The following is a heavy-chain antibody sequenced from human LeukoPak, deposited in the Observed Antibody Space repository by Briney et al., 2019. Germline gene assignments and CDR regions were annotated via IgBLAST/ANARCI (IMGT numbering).Heavy chain of an antibody. CDR3: ARLATPLYFWSGYRYFDY. V-gene: IGHV3-64*01. D-gene: IGHD3-3*01. CDR1: GFTFSDYA. CDR2: ISGNGGST. J-gene: IGHJ4*02. Sequence: GGSLRLSCAASGFTFSDYAIHWVRHCPGKGLEYVSTISGNGGSTFYANSVKGRFTISRDNSKNTVYLQMGSLRAEDMAVYYCARLATPLYFWSGYRYFDYWGQGTLVTVSS.